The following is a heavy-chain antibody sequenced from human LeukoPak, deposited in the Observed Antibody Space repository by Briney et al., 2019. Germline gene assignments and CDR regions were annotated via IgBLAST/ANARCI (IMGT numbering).Heavy chain of an antibody. J-gene: IGHJ4*02. V-gene: IGHV3-11*01. CDR3: ARVPPRIAVTDYYFDY. CDR1: GFTLSDYY. CDR2: ISSSGSTI. D-gene: IGHD6-19*01. Sequence: GGSLRLSCAASGFTLSDYYMSWIRQAPGKGLEWVSYISSSGSTIYYADSVKGRFTISRDNAKNSLYLQMNSLRAEDTAVYYCARVPPRIAVTDYYFDYWGQGTLVTVSS.